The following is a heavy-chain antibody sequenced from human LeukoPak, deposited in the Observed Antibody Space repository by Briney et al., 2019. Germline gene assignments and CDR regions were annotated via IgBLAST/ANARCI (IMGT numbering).Heavy chain of an antibody. D-gene: IGHD3-22*01. CDR2: IRSKAYGGTT. J-gene: IGHJ4*02. V-gene: IGHV3-49*03. CDR3: TRDGEVGCYDSSGYFDY. CDR1: GFTFGDYA. Sequence: GRSLRLSCTTSGFTFGDYAVTWFRQAPGKGLEWVGFIRSKAYGGTTEYAASVKGRFAISRDDSEGITYLQMNGLKTEDTAVYYCTRDGEVGCYDSSGYFDYWGQGTLVTVSS.